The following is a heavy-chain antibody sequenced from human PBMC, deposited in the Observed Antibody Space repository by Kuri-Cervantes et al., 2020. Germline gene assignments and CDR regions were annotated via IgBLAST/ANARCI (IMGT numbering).Heavy chain of an antibody. CDR2: ISYDGSNK. Sequence: GESLKISCAASGFTFSSYAMHWVRQAPGKGLEWVAVISYDGSNKYYADSVKGRFTISRDNSKNTLYLQMNSLRAEDTAVYYCAKVREIYDILTGSHDYWGQGTLVTVSS. V-gene: IGHV3-30*01. CDR3: AKVREIYDILTGSHDY. J-gene: IGHJ4*02. D-gene: IGHD3-9*01. CDR1: GFTFSSYA.